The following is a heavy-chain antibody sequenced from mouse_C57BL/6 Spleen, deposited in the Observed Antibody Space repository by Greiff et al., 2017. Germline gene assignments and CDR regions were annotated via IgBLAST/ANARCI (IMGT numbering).Heavy chain of an antibody. J-gene: IGHJ1*03. CDR2: IDPSDSYT. Sequence: QVQLQQPGAELVMPGASVKLSCKASGYTFTSYWMHWVKQRPGQGLEWIGEIDPSDSYTNYNQKFKGKSTLTVDKSSSTAYMQLSSLTSEDSAVYYCARELTATGWYFDVWGTGTTVTVSS. D-gene: IGHD2-13*01. CDR3: ARELTATGWYFDV. V-gene: IGHV1-69*01. CDR1: GYTFTSYW.